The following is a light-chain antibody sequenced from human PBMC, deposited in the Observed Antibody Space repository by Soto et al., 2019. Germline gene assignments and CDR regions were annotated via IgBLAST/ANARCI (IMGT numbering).Light chain of an antibody. CDR1: QSIRTY. CDR2: TAS. CDR3: QQTYSRPWT. J-gene: IGKJ1*01. V-gene: IGKV1-39*01. Sequence: DIQITQSPSSLSASVGDRVTITCRASQSIRTYLNWYQQKPGKPPKVLIYTASTLQSGVPSRFSGSGSGTDFTLTISSLQPEDFATYHCQQTYSRPWTFGQGTKVDI.